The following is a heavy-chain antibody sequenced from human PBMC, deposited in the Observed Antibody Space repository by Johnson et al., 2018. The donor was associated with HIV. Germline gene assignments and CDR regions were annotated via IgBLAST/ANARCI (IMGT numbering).Heavy chain of an antibody. V-gene: IGHV3-20*04. D-gene: IGHD3-22*01. CDR2: LNWNGGRT. CDR1: GFTFVDYG. CDR3: ARDTTMIVVSDAFDI. J-gene: IGHJ3*02. Sequence: VQLVESGGGFVQPGGSLRLSCGASGFTFVDYGMSWVRQAPGKGLEWVSGLNWNGGRTSYADSVKGRFTISRDNAKHSLYLQMNSLRAEDTALYYCARDTTMIVVSDAFDIWGQGTMVTVSS.